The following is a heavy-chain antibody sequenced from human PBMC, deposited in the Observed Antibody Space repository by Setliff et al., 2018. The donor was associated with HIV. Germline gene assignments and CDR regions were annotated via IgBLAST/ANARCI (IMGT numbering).Heavy chain of an antibody. V-gene: IGHV3-30*02. Sequence: GGSLRLSCAASGFTFSSYGMHWVRQAPGQGLEWEAFIYYDGSNKYYADSVKGRFTISRDNSKNTLYLQMNSLRAEDTAVYYCAKDFGTLVRGVALTDYWGQGTLVTVSS. CDR1: GFTFSSYG. CDR2: IYYDGSNK. J-gene: IGHJ4*02. D-gene: IGHD3-10*01. CDR3: AKDFGTLVRGVALTDY.